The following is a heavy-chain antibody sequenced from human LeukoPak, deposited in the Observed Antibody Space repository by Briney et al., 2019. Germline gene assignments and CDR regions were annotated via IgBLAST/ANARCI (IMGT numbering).Heavy chain of an antibody. CDR1: GYTFTGYY. CDR3: ARELSITIFGVVFDWFDP. V-gene: IGHV1-2*02. J-gene: IGHJ5*02. D-gene: IGHD3-3*01. CDR2: INPNSGGT. Sequence: ASVKVSCKASGYTFTGYYMHWVRQAPGQGLEWMGWINPNSGGTNYAQKFQGRVTMTRDTSISTAYMELSRLRSDDTAVYYCARELSITIFGVVFDWFDPWGQGTLVTVSS.